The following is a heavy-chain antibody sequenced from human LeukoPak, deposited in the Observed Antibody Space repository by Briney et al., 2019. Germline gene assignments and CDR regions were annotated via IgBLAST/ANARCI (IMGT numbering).Heavy chain of an antibody. J-gene: IGHJ4*02. V-gene: IGHV4-59*01. Sequence: SETLSLTCTVSGGXISSYYWSWIRQPPGKGLEWIGYIYYSGSTNYNPSLKSRVTISVDTSKNQFSLKLSSVTAADTAVYYCAAGYYRTFDYWGQGTLVTVSS. CDR2: IYYSGST. CDR3: AAGYYRTFDY. CDR1: GGXISSYY. D-gene: IGHD3-9*01.